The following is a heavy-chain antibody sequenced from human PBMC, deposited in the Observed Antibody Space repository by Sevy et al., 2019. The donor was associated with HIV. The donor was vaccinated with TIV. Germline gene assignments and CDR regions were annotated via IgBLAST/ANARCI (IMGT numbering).Heavy chain of an antibody. CDR3: ARDSTTRPRVLDY. V-gene: IGHV4-59*01. J-gene: IGHJ4*02. CDR1: GGSISSYF. Sequence: SETLSLTCSVSGGSISSYFWTWVRQSPGKGLEWIGNIYFTGNTDYSPSLKSRVTFSFNTSKSQFSLTLKSVTAADTAIYFCARDSTTRPRVLDYWGQGTLVTVSS. CDR2: IYFTGNT. D-gene: IGHD1-1*01.